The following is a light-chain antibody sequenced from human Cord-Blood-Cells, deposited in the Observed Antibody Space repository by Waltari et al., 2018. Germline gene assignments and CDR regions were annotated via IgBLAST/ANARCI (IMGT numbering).Light chain of an antibody. Sequence: QSALTQPASVSGSPGPSITISCTGTSSHVGGYNYVSWYQQHPGKAPKLMIYDVSNRPSGVSNRFSGSKSGNTASLTISGLQAEDEADYYCSSYTSSSTYVVFGGGTKLTVL. J-gene: IGLJ2*01. CDR3: SSYTSSSTYVV. V-gene: IGLV2-14*01. CDR2: DVS. CDR1: SSHVGGYNY.